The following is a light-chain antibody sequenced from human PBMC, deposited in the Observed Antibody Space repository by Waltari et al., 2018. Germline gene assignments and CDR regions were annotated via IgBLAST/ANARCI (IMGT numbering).Light chain of an antibody. CDR3: QKYGTLPAT. CDR2: DAS. V-gene: IGKV3-20*01. CDR1: QSVSRT. Sequence: EIVLTQSPGTLSLSPGESATLPCRASQSVSRTLAWYQQKPGPAPRPLIYDASTRATGIPYRFSGSGSGTDFSLTISRLEPEDFAVYYCQKYGTLPATFGQGTKVEIK. J-gene: IGKJ1*01.